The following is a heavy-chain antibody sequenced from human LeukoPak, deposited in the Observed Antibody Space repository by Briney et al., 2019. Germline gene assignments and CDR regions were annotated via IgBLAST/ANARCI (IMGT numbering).Heavy chain of an antibody. J-gene: IGHJ4*02. CDR3: ARASYYDSLDY. D-gene: IGHD3-3*01. Sequence: ASVKVSCKASGYTFTSYGISWVRQAPGQGLEWMGWISAYNGNTNYAQKFQGRVTMTRNTSISTAYMELSSLRSEDTAVYYCARASYYDSLDYWGQGTLVTVSS. CDR2: ISAYNGNT. CDR1: GYTFTSYG. V-gene: IGHV1-18*01.